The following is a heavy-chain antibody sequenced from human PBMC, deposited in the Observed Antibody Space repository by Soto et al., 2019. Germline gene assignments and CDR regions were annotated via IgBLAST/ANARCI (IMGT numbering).Heavy chain of an antibody. CDR3: GRSTVTYSRGMDV. CDR2: ISSGGTTI. J-gene: IGHJ6*02. V-gene: IGHV3-48*03. D-gene: IGHD4-17*01. CDR1: GFTFRSYE. Sequence: EVQLVESGGGLVQPGGSLRLSCAASGFTFRSYEMNCVRQAPGKGLEWISYISSGGTTIYYAGSVKGRFTISRDNAKNSLYLQMNSLRAEDTALYYCGRSTVTYSRGMDVWGQGTTVTVTS.